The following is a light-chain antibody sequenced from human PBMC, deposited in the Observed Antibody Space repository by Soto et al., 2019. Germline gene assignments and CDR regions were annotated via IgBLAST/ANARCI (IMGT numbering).Light chain of an antibody. CDR2: GNS. Sequence: QSVLTQPPSVSGAPGQRVTISCTGSSSNIGAGYDVHWYQQLPGTAPKLLISGNSNRPSGVPDRFSGSKSGTSASLAITGLQAEDEADYYCQSYDSSLSAHVVVCGGTQLTVL. V-gene: IGLV1-40*01. CDR3: QSYDSSLSAHVV. J-gene: IGLJ2*01. CDR1: SSNIGAGYD.